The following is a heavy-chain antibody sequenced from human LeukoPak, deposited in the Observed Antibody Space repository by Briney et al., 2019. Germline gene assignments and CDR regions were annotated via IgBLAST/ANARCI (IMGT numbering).Heavy chain of an antibody. CDR1: GGSISSRNW. CDR2: IYHSGST. V-gene: IGHV4-4*02. CDR3: ARASHDYGDYSHFDY. D-gene: IGHD4-17*01. J-gene: IGHJ4*02. Sequence: SENLSLTCAVSGGSISSRNWWSRVRQPPGKGLEWIGEIYHSGSTNYNPSLKTRVTISVDKSKNQFSLKLSSVTAADTAVYYCARASHDYGDYSHFDYWGQGTLVTVSS.